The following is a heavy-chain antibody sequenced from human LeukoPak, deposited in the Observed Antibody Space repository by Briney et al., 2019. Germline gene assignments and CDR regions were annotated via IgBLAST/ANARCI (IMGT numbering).Heavy chain of an antibody. CDR2: IIPILGTA. D-gene: IGHD3-10*01. V-gene: IGHV1-69*04. J-gene: IGHJ4*02. CDR1: GGTFSSYA. Sequence: SVKVSCKASGGTFSSYAISWVRQAPGQGLEWMGRIIPILGTANYVQKFQGRVTITADKSTSTAYMELSSLRSEDTAVYYCASLSPFGQLPVHWGQGTLVTVSS. CDR3: ASLSPFGQLPVH.